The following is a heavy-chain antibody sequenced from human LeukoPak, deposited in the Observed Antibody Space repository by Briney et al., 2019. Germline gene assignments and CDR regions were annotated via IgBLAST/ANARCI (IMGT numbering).Heavy chain of an antibody. CDR1: YA. V-gene: IGHV3-23*01. CDR3: AKDNTYYYDSPQKHFDY. J-gene: IGHJ4*02. Sequence: YAMSWVRQAPGKGLEWVSAISGSGGSTYYADSVKGRFTISRDNSKNTLYLQMNSLRAEDTAVYYCAKDNTYYYDSPQKHFDYWGQGTLVTVSS. CDR2: ISGSGGST. D-gene: IGHD3-22*01.